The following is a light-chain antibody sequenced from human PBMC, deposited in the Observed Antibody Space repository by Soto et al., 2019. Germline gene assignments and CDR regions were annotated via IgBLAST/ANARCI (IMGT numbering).Light chain of an antibody. Sequence: QSALTQPASVSGSPGQSITISCTGTSSDVGGYNYVSWYQQHPGKAPKLMIYDVSNRPSGLSSRFSGSKSGNTASLTISGLQAEDEADYYCSSYTSSSTYVFGTGTKVTVL. CDR1: SSDVGGYNY. CDR3: SSYTSSSTYV. V-gene: IGLV2-14*01. CDR2: DVS. J-gene: IGLJ1*01.